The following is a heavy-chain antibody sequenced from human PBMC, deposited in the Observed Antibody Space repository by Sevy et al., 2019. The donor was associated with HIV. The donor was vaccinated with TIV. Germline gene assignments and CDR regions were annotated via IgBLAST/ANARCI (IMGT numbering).Heavy chain of an antibody. CDR3: ARGKTGYGYALSY. CDR1: RFTVNNNY. D-gene: IGHD5-18*01. J-gene: IGHJ4*02. Sequence: GGSPRLSCAASRFTVNNNYMTWVRQAPGKGLEGISIIYSDGTTYHADSVKDRFNISRDNSKNMLYLQMNNLRVEDTAVYYCARGKTGYGYALSYWGQGTLVTVSS. CDR2: IYSDGTT. V-gene: IGHV3-66*01.